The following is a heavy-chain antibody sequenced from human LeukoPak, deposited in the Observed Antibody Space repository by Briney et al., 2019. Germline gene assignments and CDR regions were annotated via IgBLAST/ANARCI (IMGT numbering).Heavy chain of an antibody. CDR1: GFAFSSYW. Sequence: PGGSLRLSCAASGFAFSSYWMSWVRQAPGKGLEWVANIKRDGSDTSYVDSVKGRFTISRDNAKNSLYLQLNSLRAEDTAVYYCARDANYYDSREENYFNYWGQGTLVTVSS. CDR2: IKRDGSDT. J-gene: IGHJ4*02. CDR3: ARDANYYDSREENYFNY. D-gene: IGHD3-22*01. V-gene: IGHV3-7*01.